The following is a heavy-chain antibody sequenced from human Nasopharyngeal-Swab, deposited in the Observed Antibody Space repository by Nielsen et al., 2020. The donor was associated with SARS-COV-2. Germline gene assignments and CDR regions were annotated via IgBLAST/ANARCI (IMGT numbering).Heavy chain of an antibody. CDR2: IYYSGST. Sequence: LRLSCTVSGGSISSYYWSWIRQPPGKGLEWIGYIYYSGSTNYNPSLKRRVTISVDTSKNQFSLKLSSVTAADTAVYYCATHYYDSSGYFQGDYWGQGTLVTVSS. CDR1: GGSISSYY. CDR3: ATHYYDSSGYFQGDY. V-gene: IGHV4-59*01. D-gene: IGHD3-22*01. J-gene: IGHJ4*02.